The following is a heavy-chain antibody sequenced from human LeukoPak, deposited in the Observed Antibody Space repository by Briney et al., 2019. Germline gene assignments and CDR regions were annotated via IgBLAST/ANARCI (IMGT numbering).Heavy chain of an antibody. CDR1: GYTFTGYY. D-gene: IGHD6-19*01. Sequence: ASVKVSCKASGYTFTGYYMHWVRQAPGQGLEWMGWINPNSGGTNYAQKFQGRVTMTRDTSISTAYMELSRLRSDDTAVYYCARAKGVAVAGTWWLGNYFDYWGQGTLVTVSS. CDR3: ARAKGVAVAGTWWLGNYFDY. J-gene: IGHJ4*02. V-gene: IGHV1-2*02. CDR2: INPNSGGT.